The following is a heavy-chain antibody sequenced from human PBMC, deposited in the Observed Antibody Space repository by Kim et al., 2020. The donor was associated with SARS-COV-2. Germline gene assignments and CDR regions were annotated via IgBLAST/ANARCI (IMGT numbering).Heavy chain of an antibody. CDR1: GGTFSSYA. Sequence: SVKVSCKASGGTFSSYAISWVRQAPGQGLECMGRIIPILGIANYAQKFQGRVTITADKSTSTAYMELSSLRSEDTAVYYCARDELGSSTRWGEGTPVTVSS. J-gene: IGHJ1*01. CDR3: ARDELGSSTR. D-gene: IGHD6-13*01. CDR2: IIPILGIA. V-gene: IGHV1-69*04.